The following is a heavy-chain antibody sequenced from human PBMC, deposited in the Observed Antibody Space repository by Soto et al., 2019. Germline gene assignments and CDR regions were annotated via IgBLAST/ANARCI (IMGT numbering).Heavy chain of an antibody. D-gene: IGHD5-18*01. CDR3: AKDRLREYNYVQFDY. CDR2: ISGSGGST. CDR1: GFTFSSYA. V-gene: IGHV3-23*01. Sequence: EVQLLESGGGLVQPGGSLRLSCAASGFTFSSYAMSWVRQAPGKGLEWVSVISGSGGSTYYADSVKGRFTISRDNSKNPPYLQMNTLRAEDTAVYSCAKDRLREYNYVQFDYWGQGTLVTVSS. J-gene: IGHJ4*02.